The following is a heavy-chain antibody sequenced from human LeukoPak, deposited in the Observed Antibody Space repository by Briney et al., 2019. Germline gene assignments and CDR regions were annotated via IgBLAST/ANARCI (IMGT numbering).Heavy chain of an antibody. CDR2: IYYSGST. CDR3: ARELGGDYVDY. J-gene: IGHJ4*02. V-gene: IGHV4-59*01. CDR1: GSGGSISNYY. Sequence: PSETLSLTCTVSGSGGSISNYYWSWIRQPPGKGLEWIGYIYYSGSTNHNPSLKSRVTMSVDTSKNQFSLKLSSVTAADTAVYYCARELGGDYVDYWGQGTLVTVSS. D-gene: IGHD7-27*01.